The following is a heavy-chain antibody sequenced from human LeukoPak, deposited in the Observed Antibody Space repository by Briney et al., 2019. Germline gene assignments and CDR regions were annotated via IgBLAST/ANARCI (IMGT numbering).Heavy chain of an antibody. CDR2: IYYSGST. V-gene: IGHV4-61*01. D-gene: IGHD4-17*01. J-gene: IGHJ3*02. CDR1: GGSVSSGSYF. CDR3: AREPHDYGAVPGI. Sequence: SSETLSLTCTVSGGSVSSGSYFWSWIRRPPGKGLEWIGYIYYSGSTNYNPSLKSRVTISVDTSKNQFSLKLSSATAADTAVYYCAREPHDYGAVPGIWGQGTMVTVSS.